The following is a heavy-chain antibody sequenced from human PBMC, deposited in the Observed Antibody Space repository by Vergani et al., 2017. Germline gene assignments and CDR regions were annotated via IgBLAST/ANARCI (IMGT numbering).Heavy chain of an antibody. J-gene: IGHJ3*01. V-gene: IGHV4-61*02. Sequence: QVQLQASGPGRVKPSQTLSLTCTMSGGSISAGYYFWSWIRQPAGKGLEWLGHISASGNASHSPSLKTRVSMSVDTSKNQFSLNVTSVTAADTAIYFCARRSGGYYSGGKVHPLRTAFDVWGHGTVVTVSS. CDR1: GGSISAGYYF. D-gene: IGHD2-15*01. CDR2: ISASGNA. CDR3: ARRSGGYYSGGKVHPLRTAFDV.